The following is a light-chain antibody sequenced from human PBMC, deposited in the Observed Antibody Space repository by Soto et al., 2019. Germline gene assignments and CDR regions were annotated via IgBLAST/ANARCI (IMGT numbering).Light chain of an antibody. V-gene: IGKV1-5*01. CDR3: QQYNSYSWT. Sequence: DIQMTQSPSTLSASVGDRVTITCRARQSISIWLAWYQQKPGKAPRLLIYHASSLESGVPSRFSGSGSGTEFTLTISSLQPDDFATYYCQQYNSYSWTFGQGTKVDIK. CDR2: HAS. CDR1: QSISIW. J-gene: IGKJ1*01.